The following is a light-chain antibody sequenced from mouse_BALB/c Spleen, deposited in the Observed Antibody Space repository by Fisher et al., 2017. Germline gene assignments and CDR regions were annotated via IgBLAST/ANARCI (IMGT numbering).Light chain of an antibody. CDR3: QQRSSYPPT. CDR1: SSVSY. Sequence: IVITQSPAIMSASPGEKVTMTCSASSSVSYMHWYQQKSGTSPKRWIYDTSKLASGVPARFSDSGSGTSYSLTISSMEAEDAATYYCQQRSSYPPTFGAGTKLELK. J-gene: IGKJ5*01. CDR2: DTS. V-gene: IGKV4-59*01.